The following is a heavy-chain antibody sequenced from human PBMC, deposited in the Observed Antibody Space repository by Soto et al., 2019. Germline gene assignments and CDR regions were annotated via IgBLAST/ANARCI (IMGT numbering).Heavy chain of an antibody. CDR1: GYTFTSYG. CDR2: ISAYNGNT. D-gene: IGHD6-19*01. V-gene: IGHV1-18*01. CDR3: AREWGIAVAGTFSGDY. Sequence: ASVKVSCKASGYTFTSYGISWVRQAPGQGLEWMGWISAYNGNTNYAQKLQGRVTMTTDTSTSTAYMELRSLRSDDTAVYYCAREWGIAVAGTFSGDYWGQGTLVTVSS. J-gene: IGHJ4*02.